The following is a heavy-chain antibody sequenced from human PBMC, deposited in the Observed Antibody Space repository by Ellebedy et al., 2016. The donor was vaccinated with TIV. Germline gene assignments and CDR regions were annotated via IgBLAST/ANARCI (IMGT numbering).Heavy chain of an antibody. CDR1: GGSISSYY. CDR2: IYYSGST. D-gene: IGHD1-26*01. V-gene: IGHV4-59*01. Sequence: SETLSLTCTVSGGSISSYYWSWIRQPPGKGLEWIGYIYYSGSTNYNPSLKSRVTISVDTSKNQFSLKLSSVTAADTAVYYCAKGVEYSGSYYYFDYWGQGTLVTVSS. J-gene: IGHJ4*02. CDR3: AKGVEYSGSYYYFDY.